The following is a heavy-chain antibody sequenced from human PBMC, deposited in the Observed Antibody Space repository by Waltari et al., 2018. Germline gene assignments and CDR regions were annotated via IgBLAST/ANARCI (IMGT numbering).Heavy chain of an antibody. CDR2: ISSRSYI. V-gene: IGHV3-21*01. CDR1: GFTLSTYS. Sequence: EVQLVESGGGLVKPGGSLRLSCAASGFTLSTYSMNWVRQAPGKGWEWVSSISSRSYIYYVDSVKGRFTISRDNAKNSLYLQMNSLRAEDTAVYYCGRDVYGDYVGGGGGAFDIWGQGTMVTVSS. J-gene: IGHJ3*02. D-gene: IGHD4-17*01. CDR3: GRDVYGDYVGGGGGAFDI.